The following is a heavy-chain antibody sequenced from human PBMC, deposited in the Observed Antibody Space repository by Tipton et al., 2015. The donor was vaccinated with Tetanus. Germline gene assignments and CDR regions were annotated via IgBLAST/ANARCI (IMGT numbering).Heavy chain of an antibody. J-gene: IGHJ4*02. CDR2: IYYTGNT. CDR3: ARRSASARFDD. Sequence: TLSLTCTVSGGSIRSGGYYWSWIRQHPGKGLEWIGYIYYTGNTYYNPSLKSRLTISVDTSKNQFSLKLNSVTAADTAVYYCARRSASARFDDWGQGAQVTVSS. CDR1: GGSIRSGGYY. V-gene: IGHV4-31*03. D-gene: IGHD6-6*01.